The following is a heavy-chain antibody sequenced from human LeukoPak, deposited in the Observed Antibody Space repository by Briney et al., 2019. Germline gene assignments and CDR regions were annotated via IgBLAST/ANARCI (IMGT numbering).Heavy chain of an antibody. V-gene: IGHV4-39*01. Sequence: PSETLSLTCTVSGDSIGSTTYYWGWLRQPPGKGLEWIGSIYYSGSTYNNPSLKSRVTISVDTSKNQFSLKLSSVTAADTAVYYCARRATATGSWGYFDYWGQGTLVTVSS. CDR2: IYYSGST. CDR1: GDSIGSTTYY. D-gene: IGHD7-27*01. CDR3: ARRATATGSWGYFDY. J-gene: IGHJ4*02.